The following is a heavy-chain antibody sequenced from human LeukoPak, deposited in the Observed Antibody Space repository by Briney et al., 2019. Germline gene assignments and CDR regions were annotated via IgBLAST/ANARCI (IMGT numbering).Heavy chain of an antibody. Sequence: GGSLRLSYAASGFTFSTYGMHWVRQAPGKGLEWVAFIRYDGGTIFYADSVKGRFTISRDNSKNTLYLQMNSLRDEDTAVYYCAKETTSGSYFDYWGQGTLVTVSS. V-gene: IGHV3-30*02. D-gene: IGHD1-26*01. CDR2: IRYDGGTI. CDR1: GFTFSTYG. CDR3: AKETTSGSYFDY. J-gene: IGHJ4*02.